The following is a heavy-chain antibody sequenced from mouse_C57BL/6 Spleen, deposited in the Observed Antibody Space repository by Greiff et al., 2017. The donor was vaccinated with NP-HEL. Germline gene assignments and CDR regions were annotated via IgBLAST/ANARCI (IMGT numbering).Heavy chain of an antibody. CDR3: ARSGAITTVVAYYFDY. V-gene: IGHV1-22*01. CDR1: GYTFTDYN. CDR2: INPNNGGT. J-gene: IGHJ2*01. Sequence: EVQLVESGPELVKPGASVKMSCKASGYTFTDYNMHWVKQSHGKSLEWIGYINPNNGGTSYNQKFKGKATLTVNKSSSTAYMELRSLTSEDSAVYYCARSGAITTVVAYYFDYWGQGTTLTVSS. D-gene: IGHD1-1*01.